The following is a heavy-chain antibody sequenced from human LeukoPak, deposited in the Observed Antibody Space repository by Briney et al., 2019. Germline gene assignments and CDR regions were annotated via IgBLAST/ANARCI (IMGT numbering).Heavy chain of an antibody. V-gene: IGHV3-30*02. J-gene: IGHJ6*02. CDR2: IRFDGSKE. CDR1: GFTFSSYA. Sequence: GGSLRLSCAASGFTFSSYAMHWVRQAPGKGLEWVAFIRFDGSKEYYADSVKGRFTISRDNAKNSLYLQINSLSAEDTALYYCAKDMRRVGAYADYCYVMDVWGQGTTVTVSS. CDR3: AKDMRRVGAYADYCYVMDV. D-gene: IGHD2-21*01.